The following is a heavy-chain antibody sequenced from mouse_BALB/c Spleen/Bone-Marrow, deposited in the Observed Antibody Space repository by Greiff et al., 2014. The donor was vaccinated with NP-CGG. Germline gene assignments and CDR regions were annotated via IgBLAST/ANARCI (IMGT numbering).Heavy chain of an antibody. CDR1: GYTFSTYT. CDR2: INPSSGYT. CDR3: ARWAYGRSSAWFAY. V-gene: IGHV1-4*02. Sequence: QVQLKESAAELASPGASVKMSCKASGYTFSTYTVHWVKQKPGQGLQCIGYINPSSGYTEYNQKFQDKTTLTADKSSSTAYMQVSSLTFEDSAVYYCARWAYGRSSAWFAYWGQGTLVTVSA. D-gene: IGHD1-1*02. J-gene: IGHJ3*01.